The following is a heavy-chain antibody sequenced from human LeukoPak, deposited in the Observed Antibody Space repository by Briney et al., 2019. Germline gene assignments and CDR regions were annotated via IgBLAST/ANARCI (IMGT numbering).Heavy chain of an antibody. D-gene: IGHD1-26*01. CDR3: VRGAVGTGVWFDP. CDR1: GFTFSGYW. Sequence: GGSLRLSCAASGFTFSGYWMHWVRQAPGKGLEWVSRINTDGGITNYADSVKGRFTISRDNAENTVHLQMNSLRADDTAVYYRVRGAVGTGVWFDPWGQGTLVTVSS. J-gene: IGHJ5*02. CDR2: INTDGGIT. V-gene: IGHV3-74*01.